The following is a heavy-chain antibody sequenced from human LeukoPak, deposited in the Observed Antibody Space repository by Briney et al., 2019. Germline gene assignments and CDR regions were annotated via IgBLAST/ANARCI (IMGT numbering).Heavy chain of an antibody. V-gene: IGHV3-74*01. CDR1: GFTFSNYW. CDR3: ARAAVYGSGSYYGY. CDR2: INSDGSST. D-gene: IGHD3-10*01. Sequence: GGSLRLSCAASGFTFSNYWMHWVRQAPGKGLVLVSRINSDGSSTNYADSVKGRFTISRDIAKNTLYLQMNSLRAEDTAVYYCARAAVYGSGSYYGYWGQGTLVTVSS. J-gene: IGHJ4*02.